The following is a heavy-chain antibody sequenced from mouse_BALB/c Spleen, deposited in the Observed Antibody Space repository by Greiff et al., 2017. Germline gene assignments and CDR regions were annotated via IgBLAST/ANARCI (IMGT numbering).Heavy chain of an antibody. Sequence: EVKLLESGPGLVKPSQSLSLTCSVTGYSITSGYYWNWIRQFPGNKLEWMGYISYDGSNNYNPSLKNRISITRDTSKNQFFLKLNSVTTEDTATYYCAREGDYDVDYYAMDYWGQGTSVTVSS. CDR1: GYSITSGYY. D-gene: IGHD2-4*01. V-gene: IGHV3-6*02. J-gene: IGHJ4*01. CDR3: AREGDYDVDYYAMDY. CDR2: ISYDGSN.